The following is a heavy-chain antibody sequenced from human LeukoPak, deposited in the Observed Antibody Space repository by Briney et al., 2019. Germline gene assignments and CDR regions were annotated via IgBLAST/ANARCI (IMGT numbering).Heavy chain of an antibody. CDR3: ARPRSRYSYGYGGHFDY. CDR1: GGSISSSSYY. J-gene: IGHJ4*02. D-gene: IGHD5-18*01. V-gene: IGHV4-39*01. CDR2: IYYSGST. Sequence: SETLSLTCTVSGGSISSSSYYWGWIRQPPGKGLERIGSIYYSGSTYYNPSLKSRVTISVDTSKNQFSLKLSSVTAADTAVYYCARPRSRYSYGYGGHFDYWGQGTLVTVSS.